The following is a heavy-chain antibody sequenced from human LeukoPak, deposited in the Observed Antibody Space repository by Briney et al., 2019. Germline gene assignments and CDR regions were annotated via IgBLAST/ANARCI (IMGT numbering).Heavy chain of an antibody. CDR1: GGTFSSYA. D-gene: IGHD1-20*01. Sequence: SVKVSCKASGGTFSSYAISWVRQAPGQGLEWMGGIIPIFGTANYAQKFQGRVTMTTDTSTSTAYMELRSLRSDDTAVYYCARYNWGWPFDYWGQGTLVTVSS. J-gene: IGHJ4*02. CDR3: ARYNWGWPFDY. CDR2: IIPIFGTA. V-gene: IGHV1-69*05.